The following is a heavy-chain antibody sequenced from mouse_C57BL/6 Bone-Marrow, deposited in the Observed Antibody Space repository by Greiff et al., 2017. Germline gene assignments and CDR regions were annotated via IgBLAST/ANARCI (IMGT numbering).Heavy chain of an antibody. CDR2: GQGLDWIG. J-gene: IGHJ3*01. Sequence: VQLQESGPELARPWASVKISCQAFYTFSRRVHFAIRDTNSWLQWVKQRPGQGLDWIGAIYPGNGDPSSHHKFKGKATLTAEQSSSTAYRQLSSLTSEDSAVYYCASYDGYYVPCAYWGQGTLVTVAA. CDR3: SEDSAVYYCASYDGYYVPCAY. CDR1: YTFSRRVH. V-gene: IGHV1-87*01. D-gene: IGHD2-3*01.